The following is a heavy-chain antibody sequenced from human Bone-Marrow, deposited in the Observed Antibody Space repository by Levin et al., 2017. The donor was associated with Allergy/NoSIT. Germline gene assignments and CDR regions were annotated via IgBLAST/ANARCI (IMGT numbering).Heavy chain of an antibody. J-gene: IGHJ4*02. D-gene: IGHD3-3*01. Sequence: PSETLSLSCIVSGDSVRNYYWHWIRQTPTKGLEWIGYIYHTGHTNYNPSLKSRVTILLDTSKSQISLKLSSVTAADTAIYYCARSIFGRLPDSWGQGTLVTVSS. CDR2: IYHTGHT. CDR1: GDSVRNYY. V-gene: IGHV4-59*02. CDR3: ARSIFGRLPDS.